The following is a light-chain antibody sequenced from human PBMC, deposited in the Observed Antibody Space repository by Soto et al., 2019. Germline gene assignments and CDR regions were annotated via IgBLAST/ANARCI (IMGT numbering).Light chain of an antibody. Sequence: QSVLTQPASVSGSPGQSITISCTGTSRDVENNNPVSWYQQLPGKAPKFLIYEVSKRPSGVSNRFSGSKSANTASPTISGLQAEDEADYYCCSYASSFWVLGGGTQLTVL. CDR3: CSYASSFWV. CDR2: EVS. CDR1: SRDVENNNP. V-gene: IGLV2-23*02. J-gene: IGLJ3*02.